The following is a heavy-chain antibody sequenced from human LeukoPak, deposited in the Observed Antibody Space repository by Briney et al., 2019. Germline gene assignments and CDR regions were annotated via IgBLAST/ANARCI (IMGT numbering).Heavy chain of an antibody. Sequence: GEPLKISCKGSGYSFTSYWIGWVRQMPGKGLEWMGIIYPGDSDTRYSPSFQGQVTISADKSISTAYLQWSSLKTSDTATYYCARANYYDSSGIQGFDPWGQGTLVTVSS. D-gene: IGHD3-22*01. J-gene: IGHJ5*02. V-gene: IGHV5-51*01. CDR2: IYPGDSDT. CDR3: ARANYYDSSGIQGFDP. CDR1: GYSFTSYW.